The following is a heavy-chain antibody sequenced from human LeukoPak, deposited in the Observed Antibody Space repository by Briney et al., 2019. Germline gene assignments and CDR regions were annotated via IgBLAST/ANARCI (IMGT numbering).Heavy chain of an antibody. CDR1: GGSFSGYF. J-gene: IGHJ4*02. V-gene: IGHV4-34*01. D-gene: IGHD2-15*01. CDR2: INHSGST. CDR3: ARNLLRVYYFDY. Sequence: SETLSLTCGVYGGSFSGYFWTWIRQPPGKGLEWIGEINHSGSTNYSPSLKSRVTISVDTSKNQFSLKLSSVTAADTAVYYCARNLLRVYYFDYWGQGTLVTVSS.